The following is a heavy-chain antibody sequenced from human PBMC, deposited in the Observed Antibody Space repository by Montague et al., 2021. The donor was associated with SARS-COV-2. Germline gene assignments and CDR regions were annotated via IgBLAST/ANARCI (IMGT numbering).Heavy chain of an antibody. CDR1: GGSISSYY. CDR3: ARDLLAGGMDV. V-gene: IGHV4-59*01. J-gene: IGHJ6*02. Sequence: SETLSLTCTVSGGSISSYYWSWIRQPPGKGLEWIGYIYYSGSTNYNPSLKSRVTISVDTSKNQFSLKLSSVTAADTAVYYCARDLLAGGMDVWGQGTTVTVSS. D-gene: IGHD3-10*01. CDR2: IYYSGST.